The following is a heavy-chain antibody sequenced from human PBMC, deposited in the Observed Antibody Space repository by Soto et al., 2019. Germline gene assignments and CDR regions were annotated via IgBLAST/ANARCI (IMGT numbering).Heavy chain of an antibody. Sequence: SETLSLTCAVYGGSFSGYYWSWIRQPPGKGLEWIGEINHSGSTNYNPSLKSRVTISVDTSKNQFSLKLSSVTAADTAVYYCASLYYYDSSGTLDYWGQGTLVTVSS. J-gene: IGHJ4*02. CDR3: ASLYYYDSSGTLDY. CDR2: INHSGST. V-gene: IGHV4-34*01. CDR1: GGSFSGYY. D-gene: IGHD3-22*01.